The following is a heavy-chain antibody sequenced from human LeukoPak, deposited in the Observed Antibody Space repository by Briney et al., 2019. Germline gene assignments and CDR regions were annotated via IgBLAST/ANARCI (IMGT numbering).Heavy chain of an antibody. CDR1: GGTFSSYA. CDR3: AREWATMVRGVIAGWFDP. J-gene: IGHJ5*02. CDR2: IIPIFGTA. V-gene: IGHV1-69*13. D-gene: IGHD3-10*01. Sequence: SVKVSCKASGGTFSSYAISWVRQAPGQGLEWMGGIIPIFGTANYAQKFQGRVTITADESTSTAYMELSSLRSEDTAVSYCAREWATMVRGVIAGWFDPWGQGTLVTVSS.